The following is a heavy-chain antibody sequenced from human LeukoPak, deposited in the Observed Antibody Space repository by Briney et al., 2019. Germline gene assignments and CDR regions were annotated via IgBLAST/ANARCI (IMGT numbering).Heavy chain of an antibody. CDR1: GGSISSGGYY. Sequence: SETLSLTCTVSGGSISSGGYYWTWIRQPPGKGLEWIGYIYHSGSTLYNPSLKSRVTISVDRSKNQFFLKLNSVTVADTAVYYCARGSSLDNWFDPWGQGTLVTVSS. CDR2: IYHSGST. D-gene: IGHD6-6*01. CDR3: ARGSSLDNWFDP. V-gene: IGHV4-30-2*01. J-gene: IGHJ5*02.